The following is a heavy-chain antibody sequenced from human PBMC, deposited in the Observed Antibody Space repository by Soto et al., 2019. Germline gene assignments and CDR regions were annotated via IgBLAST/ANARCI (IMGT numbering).Heavy chain of an antibody. Sequence: QVQLVQSGAEVKKPGASVKVSCKAYGYTFTNYDINWVRQATGQGLEWMGWMRPNNGNTGYAQKFQGRVTMTRNTSINTAYMELSSLRSEDTAVYYCASWAGYSKWGQGTLVTVSS. CDR2: MRPNNGNT. D-gene: IGHD3-9*01. CDR3: ASWAGYSK. V-gene: IGHV1-8*01. CDR1: GYTFTNYD. J-gene: IGHJ4*02.